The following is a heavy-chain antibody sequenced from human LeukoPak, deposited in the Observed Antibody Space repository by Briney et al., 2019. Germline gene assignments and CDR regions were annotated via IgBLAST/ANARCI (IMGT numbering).Heavy chain of an antibody. CDR1: GGTFSSYA. V-gene: IGHV1-69*13. CDR2: IIPIFGTA. J-gene: IGHJ6*03. Sequence: SVKVSCKASGGTFSSYAISWVRQAPGQGLEWMGGIIPIFGTANYAQKFQGRVTITADESTSTAYMELSSLRSEDTAVYYCAYCSSTSCPSYYYYYMDVWGKGTTVTISS. CDR3: AYCSSTSCPSYYYYYMDV. D-gene: IGHD2-2*01.